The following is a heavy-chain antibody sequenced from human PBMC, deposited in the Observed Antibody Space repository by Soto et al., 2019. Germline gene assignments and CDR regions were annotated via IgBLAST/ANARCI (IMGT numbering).Heavy chain of an antibody. D-gene: IGHD5-18*01. CDR1: GFTFNSHW. V-gene: IGHV3-74*01. J-gene: IGHJ6*02. CDR2: INGDGSST. CDR3: ATGIQSRYGMDV. Sequence: EVQLVESGGGLVQPGGSLRLSCAAAGFTFNSHWMHWVRQAPGKGLVWVSRINGDGSSTFYADSVKGRFTVSRDNAKNTLYLKMDSLRAEDTAVYYCATGIQSRYGMDVWGQGTTVTVSS.